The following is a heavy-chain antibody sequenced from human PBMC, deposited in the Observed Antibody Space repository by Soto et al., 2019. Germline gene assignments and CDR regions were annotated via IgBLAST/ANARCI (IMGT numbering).Heavy chain of an antibody. CDR3: ARSVRSGTYPYYYYAMDV. Sequence: EVQLVESGGGLVQPGGSLRLSCAASGFTFSAYWMHWVRQAPGKGLVWVSRIHSNGNTTPYAHSVKGRFTISRDNAKNTLYLQMNSLRAEDTAVYYCARSVRSGTYPYYYYAMDVGGQGTTVTVSS. CDR1: GFTFSAYW. D-gene: IGHD3-10*01. J-gene: IGHJ6*02. CDR2: IHSNGNTT. V-gene: IGHV3-74*01.